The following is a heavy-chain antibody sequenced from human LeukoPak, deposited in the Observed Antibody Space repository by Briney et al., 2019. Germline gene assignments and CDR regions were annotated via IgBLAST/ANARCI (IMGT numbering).Heavy chain of an antibody. Sequence: SETLSLTCTVSGGSISSGGYYWSWIRQHPGKGLEWIGYIYYSGSTYYNPSLKSRVTISVDTPKNQFSLKLSSVTAADTAVYYCARERDYYGSGSPYYFDYWGQGTLVTVSS. CDR1: GGSISSGGYY. CDR3: ARERDYYGSGSPYYFDY. J-gene: IGHJ4*02. CDR2: IYYSGST. V-gene: IGHV4-31*03. D-gene: IGHD3-10*01.